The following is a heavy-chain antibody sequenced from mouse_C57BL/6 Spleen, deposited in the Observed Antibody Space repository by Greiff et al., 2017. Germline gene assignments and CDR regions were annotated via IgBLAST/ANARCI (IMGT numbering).Heavy chain of an antibody. CDR1: GFTFSDYG. CDR2: ISSGSNTI. J-gene: IGHJ2*01. Sequence: EVQVVESGGGLVKPGGSLKLSCAASGFTFSDYGMHWVRQAPEKGLEWVAYISSGSNTIYYADTGKGRFTISRDNAKNTLFLQMTSLRSEDTAMYYCARYYDYDFYYLDYWGQGTTLTGSS. D-gene: IGHD2-4*01. CDR3: ARYYDYDFYYLDY. V-gene: IGHV5-17*01.